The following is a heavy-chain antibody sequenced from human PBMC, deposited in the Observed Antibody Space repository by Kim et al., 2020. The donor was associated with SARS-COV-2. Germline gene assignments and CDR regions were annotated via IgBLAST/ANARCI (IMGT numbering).Heavy chain of an antibody. CDR2: IYHSGST. J-gene: IGHJ4*02. Sequence: SETLSLTCTVSGGSISSYYWSWIRQPPGKGLEWIGYIYHSGSTNYNPSLKSRVTISVDTSKNQFSLKLSSVTAADTAVYYCARAHVGRITIFGVVRHFDYWGQGTLVTVSS. D-gene: IGHD3-3*01. CDR3: ARAHVGRITIFGVVRHFDY. V-gene: IGHV4-59*01. CDR1: GGSISSYY.